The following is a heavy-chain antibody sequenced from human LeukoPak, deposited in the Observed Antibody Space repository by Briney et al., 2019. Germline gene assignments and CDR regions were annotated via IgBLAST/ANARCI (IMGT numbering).Heavy chain of an antibody. Sequence: GGSLRLSCEASGFTFSRSDMIWVRQAPGEGLEWVASINQDGSEKYYVDSVKGRFIISRDNAKSSLYLQMDSLRAEETAVYHCARGHLWLQNWGQGTLVTVSS. V-gene: IGHV3-7*03. CDR3: ARGHLWLQN. D-gene: IGHD3-3*02. CDR1: GFTFSRSD. CDR2: INQDGSEK. J-gene: IGHJ4*02.